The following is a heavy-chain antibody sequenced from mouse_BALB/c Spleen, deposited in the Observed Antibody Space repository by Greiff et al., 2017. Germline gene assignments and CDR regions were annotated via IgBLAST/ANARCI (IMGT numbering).Heavy chain of an antibody. J-gene: IGHJ2*01. CDR3: ARGSSYYFDY. Sequence: DVKLQESGPGLVKPSQSLSLTCTVTGYSITSDYAWNWIRQFPGNKLEWMGYISYSGSTSYNPSLKSRISITRDTSKNQFFLQLNSVTTEDTATYYCARGSSYYFDYWGQGTTLTVSS. CDR1: GYSITSDYA. CDR2: ISYSGST. V-gene: IGHV3-2*02. D-gene: IGHD1-1*01.